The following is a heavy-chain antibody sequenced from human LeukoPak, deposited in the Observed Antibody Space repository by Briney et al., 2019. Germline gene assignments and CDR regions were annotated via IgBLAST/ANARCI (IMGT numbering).Heavy chain of an antibody. CDR1: GFTFSSYA. D-gene: IGHD1-14*01. CDR2: ISGSGGST. CDR3: AKDGIGYYYMDV. J-gene: IGHJ6*03. V-gene: IGHV3-23*01. Sequence: GGSLRLSCAASGFTFSSYAMSWVRQAPGKGLEWVSAISGSGGSTYYADSVKGRFTISRDNSKNSLYLQMNSLRTEDTALYYCAKDGIGYYYMDVWGKGTTVTVSS.